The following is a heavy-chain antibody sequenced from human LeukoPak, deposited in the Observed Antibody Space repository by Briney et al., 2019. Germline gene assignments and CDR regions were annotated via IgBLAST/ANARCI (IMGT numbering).Heavy chain of an antibody. Sequence: SETLSLTCAVYGGSFSGYYWSWLRQPPGKGLEWIGEINHSGSTNYNPSLKSRVTISVDTSKNQFSLKLSSVTAADTAVYYCARRSRWSRDYAGGGQKKKYNWFDPWGQGTLVTVSS. CDR3: ARRSRWSRDYAGGGQKKKYNWFDP. J-gene: IGHJ5*02. CDR2: INHSGST. CDR1: GGSFSGYY. V-gene: IGHV4-34*01. D-gene: IGHD4-23*01.